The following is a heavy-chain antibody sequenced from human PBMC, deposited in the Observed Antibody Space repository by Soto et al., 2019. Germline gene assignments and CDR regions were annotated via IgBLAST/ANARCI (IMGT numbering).Heavy chain of an antibody. J-gene: IGHJ4*02. V-gene: IGHV4-59*01. CDR1: GGSICSYY. CDR3: ARDGAAAPFDY. CDR2: IYYSGST. Sequence: PSETLSLTCTVSGGSICSYYWSWIRQPPGKGLEWIGYIYYSGSTNYNPSLKSRVTISVDTSKNQFSLKLSSVTAADTAVYYCARDGAAAPFDYWGQGTLVTVSS. D-gene: IGHD6-13*01.